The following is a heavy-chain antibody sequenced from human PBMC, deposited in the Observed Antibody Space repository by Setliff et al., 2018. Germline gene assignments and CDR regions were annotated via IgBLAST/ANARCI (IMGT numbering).Heavy chain of an antibody. CDR1: GGSISSYY. D-gene: IGHD6-19*01. CDR3: AREQWLDPPGYYYTDV. CDR2: IYIGGSA. J-gene: IGHJ6*03. Sequence: PSETLSLTCTVSGGSISSYYWSWIRQPAGKGLEWIGHIYIGGSANYNPSLKGRVTMSIDTSKNQFSLKLNSVTAADMAVYYCAREQWLDPPGYYYTDVWAKGTTVTVSS. V-gene: IGHV4-4*07.